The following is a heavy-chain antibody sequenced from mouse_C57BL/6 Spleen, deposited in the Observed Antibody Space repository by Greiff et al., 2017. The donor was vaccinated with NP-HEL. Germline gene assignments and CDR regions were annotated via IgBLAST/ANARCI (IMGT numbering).Heavy chain of an antibody. D-gene: IGHD1-1*01. Sequence: VQLQQPGAELVKPGASVKLSCKASGYTFTSYWMHWVKQRPGRGLEWIGRIDPNSGGTKYNEKFKSKATLTVDKPSSTAYMQLSSLTSEDSAVYYCARSYGSSYAYYYAMDYWGQGTSVTVSS. J-gene: IGHJ4*01. CDR3: ARSYGSSYAYYYAMDY. CDR2: IDPNSGGT. CDR1: GYTFTSYW. V-gene: IGHV1-72*01.